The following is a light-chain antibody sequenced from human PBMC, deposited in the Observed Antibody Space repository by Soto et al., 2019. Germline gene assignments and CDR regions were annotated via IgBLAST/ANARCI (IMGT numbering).Light chain of an antibody. Sequence: QSVLTQPPSVSGAPGQRVTISCTGSSSNIGAGHDVHWYQHLPGTAPKLMIYEVNNRPSGVSIRFSGSKSGNTVSLTISGLLAEDEADYYCSSYTSSSTLVFGTGTKLTVL. CDR1: SSNIGAGHD. CDR2: EVN. CDR3: SSYTSSSTLV. V-gene: IGLV1-40*01. J-gene: IGLJ1*01.